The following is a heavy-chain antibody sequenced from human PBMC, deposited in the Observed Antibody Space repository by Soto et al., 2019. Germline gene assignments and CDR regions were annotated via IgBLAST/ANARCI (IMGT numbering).Heavy chain of an antibody. J-gene: IGHJ3*02. D-gene: IGHD3-22*01. CDR1: GGSISSGDYY. CDR3: ASGGMYYYDSSGYPDAFDI. Sequence: QVQPQESGPGLVKPSQTLSLTCTVSGGSISSGDYYWSWIRQPPGKGLEWIGYIYYSGSTYYNPSLKSRVTISVDTSKNQFSLKLSSVTAADTAVYYCASGGMYYYDSSGYPDAFDIWGQGTMVTVSS. CDR2: IYYSGST. V-gene: IGHV4-30-4*01.